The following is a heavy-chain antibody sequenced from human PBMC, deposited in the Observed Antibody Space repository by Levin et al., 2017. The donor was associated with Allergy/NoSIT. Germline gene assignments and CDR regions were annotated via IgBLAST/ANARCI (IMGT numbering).Heavy chain of an antibody. J-gene: IGHJ4*02. CDR2: IYYSGST. CDR1: GGSVRSGSYY. V-gene: IGHV4-61*01. Sequence: SQTLSLTCTVSGGSVRSGSYYWSWIRQPPGKGLEWIGNIYYSGSTNYNPSLKSRVTISVDTSKNQFSLKLSSVTAADTAVYYCAREGHYADYFDYWGQGPLVTVSS. D-gene: IGHD4-17*01. CDR3: AREGHYADYFDY.